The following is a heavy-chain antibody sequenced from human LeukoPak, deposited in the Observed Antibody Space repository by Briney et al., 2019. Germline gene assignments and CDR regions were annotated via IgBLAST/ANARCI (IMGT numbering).Heavy chain of an antibody. J-gene: IGHJ4*02. V-gene: IGHV3-9*01. Sequence: GGSLRLSCAASGFTFDDYAMHWVRQAPGKGLEWVSGISWNSGSIGYADSVKGRFTISRDNAKNSLYLQMNSPRAEDTALYYCAKDPRPLSRFFGVGLRGYYFDYWGQGTLVTVSS. CDR1: GFTFDDYA. D-gene: IGHD3-3*01. CDR2: ISWNSGSI. CDR3: AKDPRPLSRFFGVGLRGYYFDY.